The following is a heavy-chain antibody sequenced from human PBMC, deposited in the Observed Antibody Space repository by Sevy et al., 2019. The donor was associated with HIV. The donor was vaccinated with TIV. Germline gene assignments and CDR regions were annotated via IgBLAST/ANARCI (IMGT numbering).Heavy chain of an antibody. Sequence: GGSLRLSCAASGFTFSDYDMSWIRQAPGKGLEWVSYISSSGSTIYYADSVKGRFTISRDNAKNSLYLQMNSLRAEDTAVYYCARDARDYEPIKDAFDIWGQGTMVTVSS. CDR2: ISSSGSTI. J-gene: IGHJ3*02. D-gene: IGHD3-22*01. CDR3: ARDARDYEPIKDAFDI. V-gene: IGHV3-11*01. CDR1: GFTFSDYD.